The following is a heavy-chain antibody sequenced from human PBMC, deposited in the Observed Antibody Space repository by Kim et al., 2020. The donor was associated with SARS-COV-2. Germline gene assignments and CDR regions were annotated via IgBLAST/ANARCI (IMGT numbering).Heavy chain of an antibody. V-gene: IGHV4-34*01. D-gene: IGHD6-13*01. Sequence: SETLSLTCAVYGGSFSGYYWSWIRQPPGKGLEWIGEINHSGSTNYNPSLKSRVTISVDTSKKQFSLKLNSVTAADTAVYYCARGMYSRNWYFDLLGRGTL. CDR1: GGSFSGYY. CDR3: ARGMYSRNWYFDL. CDR2: INHSGST. J-gene: IGHJ2*01.